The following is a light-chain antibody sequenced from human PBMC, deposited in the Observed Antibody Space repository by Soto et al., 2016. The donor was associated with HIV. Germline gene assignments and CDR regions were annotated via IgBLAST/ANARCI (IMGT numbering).Light chain of an antibody. V-gene: IGKV1-39*02. CDR2: AAS. J-gene: IGKJ4*01. CDR3: QKYNGVIT. Sequence: DIQMTQSPSFLSASVGGRVTITCRASQSISSYLNWYQQKPGKAPKLLIYAASSLQSGVPSRFSGSGSGTDFTLTITSLQPEDIATYYCQKYNGVITFGGGTKVEI. CDR1: QSISSY.